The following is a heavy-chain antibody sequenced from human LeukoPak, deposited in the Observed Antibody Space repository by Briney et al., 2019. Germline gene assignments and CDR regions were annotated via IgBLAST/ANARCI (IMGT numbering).Heavy chain of an antibody. J-gene: IGHJ5*02. V-gene: IGHV4-34*01. CDR1: GGSFSGYY. CDR2: INHSGST. D-gene: IGHD4-17*01. Sequence: SETLSLTCAVYGGSFSGYYWSWIRQPPGKGLEWIGEINHSGSTNYNPSLKSRVTISVDTSRKQSSLKLSSVTAADTAVYYCARVVATGTLRWFDPWGQGTLVTVSS. CDR3: ARVVATGTLRWFDP.